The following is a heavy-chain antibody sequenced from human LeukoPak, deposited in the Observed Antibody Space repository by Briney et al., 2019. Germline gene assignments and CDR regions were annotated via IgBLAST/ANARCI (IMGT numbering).Heavy chain of an antibody. V-gene: IGHV1-2*07. Sequence: ASVKVSCKASGYTFTGYYMHWVRQAPGQRLEWMGWINPNSGGTNYAHKFHGRVTMTRDTSISTAYMELSRLRSDATAVYYCARDLIVGATTEYYFDYWGQGTLVTVSS. CDR3: ARDLIVGATTEYYFDY. CDR2: INPNSGGT. J-gene: IGHJ4*02. D-gene: IGHD1-26*01. CDR1: GYTFTGYY.